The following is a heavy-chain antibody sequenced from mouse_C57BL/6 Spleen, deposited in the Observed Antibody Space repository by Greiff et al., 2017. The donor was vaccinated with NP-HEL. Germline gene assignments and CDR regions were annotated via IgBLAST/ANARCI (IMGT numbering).Heavy chain of an antibody. J-gene: IGHJ4*01. D-gene: IGHD2-1*01. V-gene: IGHV2-6-1*01. CDR3: ARHKGNYDYAMDY. Sequence: VKLVESGPGLVAPSQSLSITCTVSGFSLTSYGVHWVRQPPGKGLEWLVVIWSDGSTTYNSALKSRLSISKDNSKSHVFLKMNSLQTDDTAMYYCARHKGNYDYAMDYWGQGTSVTVSS. CDR1: GFSLTSYG. CDR2: IWSDGST.